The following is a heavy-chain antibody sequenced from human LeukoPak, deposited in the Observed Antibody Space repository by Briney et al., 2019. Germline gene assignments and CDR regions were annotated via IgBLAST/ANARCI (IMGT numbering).Heavy chain of an antibody. CDR3: TTHLVEMATITDY. CDR2: IKSKTDGGTT. Sequence: GGSLRLSCAASGFTFSNAWMSWVRQAPGKGLEWVGRIKSKTDGGTTDYAAPVKGRLTISRDDSKNTLYLQMNSLKTEDTAVYYCTTHLVEMATITDYWGQGTLVTVSS. CDR1: GFTFSNAW. J-gene: IGHJ4*02. V-gene: IGHV3-15*01. D-gene: IGHD5-24*01.